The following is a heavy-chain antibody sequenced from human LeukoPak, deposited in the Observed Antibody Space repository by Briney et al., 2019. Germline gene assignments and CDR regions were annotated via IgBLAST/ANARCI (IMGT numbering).Heavy chain of an antibody. V-gene: IGHV3-23*01. CDR3: ARGGGSVY. D-gene: IGHD3-16*01. CDR1: GFTFSSYG. CDR2: ISGSGGST. J-gene: IGHJ4*02. Sequence: GGSLRLSCAASGFTFSSYGMSWVRQAPGKGLEWVSAISGSGGSTYYADSVKGRFTISRDNAKNSLYLQMNSLRAEDTDVYYCARGGGSVYWGQGTLVTVSS.